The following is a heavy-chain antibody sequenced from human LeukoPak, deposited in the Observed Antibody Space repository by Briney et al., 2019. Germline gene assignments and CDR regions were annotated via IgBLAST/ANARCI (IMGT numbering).Heavy chain of an antibody. J-gene: IGHJ4*02. CDR2: IYHSGST. CDR3: ARQAPGPDGYYFDY. D-gene: IGHD1-14*01. V-gene: IGHV4-34*01. CDR1: GGSFSGYY. Sequence: SETLSLTCAVYGGSFSGYYWSWIRQPPGKGLEWVGSIYHSGSTYYNPSLKSRVKISVDTSKNQFSLKLNSVTAADTAVYYCARQAPGPDGYYFDYWGQGTLVTVSS.